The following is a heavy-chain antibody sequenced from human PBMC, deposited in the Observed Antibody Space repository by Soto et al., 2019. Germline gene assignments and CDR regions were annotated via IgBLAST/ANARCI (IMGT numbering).Heavy chain of an antibody. CDR3: AKDRLWGSSDRGAPDDFEV. Sequence: LSLTCTVSGGSISSRNWWSWLRQSPTKGLEWIGEIYQSGSTNYNPSLESRVTISVDKSKNQFSLELTSLTAADTAVYYCAKDRLWGSSDRGAPDDFEVWGQGTMVTVSS. CDR2: IYQSGST. D-gene: IGHD6-6*01. CDR1: GGSISSRNW. V-gene: IGHV4-4*02. J-gene: IGHJ3*01.